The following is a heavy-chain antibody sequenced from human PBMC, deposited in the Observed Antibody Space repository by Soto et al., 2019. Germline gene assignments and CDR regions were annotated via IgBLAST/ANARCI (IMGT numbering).Heavy chain of an antibody. Sequence: SETLSLTCAVYRGSFSNSYWSWIRQPPGKGLEWIGEIYEDGSTNNNPSLKSRVTIQLDRSKKQLSLKLSYVTAADAAVYYCARAQRFTNFGLHYFDYWGQGNQVT. CDR1: RGSFSNSY. CDR2: IYEDGST. D-gene: IGHD3-3*01. CDR3: ARAQRFTNFGLHYFDY. V-gene: IGHV4-34*01. J-gene: IGHJ4*02.